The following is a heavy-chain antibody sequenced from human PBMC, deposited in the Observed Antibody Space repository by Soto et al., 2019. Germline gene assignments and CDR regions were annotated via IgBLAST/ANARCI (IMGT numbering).Heavy chain of an antibody. CDR3: ARNRGYSQGD. V-gene: IGHV4-4*02. CDR1: GDSINGNY. D-gene: IGHD5-18*01. Sequence: SETLSLTCTVSGDSINGNYWSWVRQPPGKGPEWIGEIYDSGTTYYNPSLNSRATISLDKSKNQFSLNLSSVTAADTAVYYCARNRGYSQGDWGPGTLVTVSS. CDR2: IYDSGTT. J-gene: IGHJ4*02.